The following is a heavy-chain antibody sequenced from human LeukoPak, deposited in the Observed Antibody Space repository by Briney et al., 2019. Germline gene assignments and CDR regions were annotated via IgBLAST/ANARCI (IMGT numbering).Heavy chain of an antibody. CDR2: IYYSGST. J-gene: IGHJ4*02. Sequence: SETLSLTCTVSVGSLSSYYWSWIRQPPGEGLECSGYIYYSGSTNYNPSLNSRVTISVDTSKNQFPLKLSSVTAADTAVYYCARIDTDCGGDCYPFDYWGQGTLVTVSS. D-gene: IGHD2-21*02. CDR1: VGSLSSYY. V-gene: IGHV4-59*01. CDR3: ARIDTDCGGDCYPFDY.